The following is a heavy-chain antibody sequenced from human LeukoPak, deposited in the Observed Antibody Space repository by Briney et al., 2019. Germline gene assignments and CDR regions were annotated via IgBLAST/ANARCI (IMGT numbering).Heavy chain of an antibody. CDR2: IIPIFGTA. CDR1: GGTFSSYA. D-gene: IGHD2-8*01. J-gene: IGHJ5*02. CDR3: ARVGGYCTNGVVLCRPTAENNWFDP. V-gene: IGHV1-69*01. Sequence: SVKVSCKASGGTFSSYAISWVPHAPGQGHERMGGIIPIFGTANYAQKFQGRVTLTADESTSTAYMELSSLRSEDTAVYYCARVGGYCTNGVVLCRPTAENNWFDPWGQGTLVTVSS.